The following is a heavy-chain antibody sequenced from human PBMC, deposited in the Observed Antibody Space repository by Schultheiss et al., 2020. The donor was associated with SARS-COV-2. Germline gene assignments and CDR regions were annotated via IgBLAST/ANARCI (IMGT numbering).Heavy chain of an antibody. CDR3: AREDGFGAVFDY. J-gene: IGHJ4*02. CDR1: GGSFSGYY. Sequence: GSLRLSCAVYGGSFSGYYWSWIRQPPGKGLEWIGEINHSGSTNYNPSLKSRVTISVDTSKNQFSLKLSSVTAADTAVYYCAREDGFGAVFDYWGQGTLVTVSS. CDR2: INHSGST. D-gene: IGHD3-10*01. V-gene: IGHV4-34*01.